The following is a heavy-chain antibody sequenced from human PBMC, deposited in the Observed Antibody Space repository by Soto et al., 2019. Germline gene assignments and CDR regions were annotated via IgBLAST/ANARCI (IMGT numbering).Heavy chain of an antibody. D-gene: IGHD3-9*01. CDR2: ISGSGGST. Sequence: GGSLRLSCAASGFTFSSYAMSWVRQAPGKGLEWVSAISGSGGSTYYADSVKGRFTISRDNSKNTLYLQMNSLRAEDTAVHYCASGYFDWYCFDYWGQGTLVTVSS. J-gene: IGHJ4*02. CDR3: ASGYFDWYCFDY. V-gene: IGHV3-23*01. CDR1: GFTFSSYA.